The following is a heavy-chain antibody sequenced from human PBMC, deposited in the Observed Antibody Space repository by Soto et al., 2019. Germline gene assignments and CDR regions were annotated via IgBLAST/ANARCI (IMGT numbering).Heavy chain of an antibody. D-gene: IGHD6-19*01. CDR3: ARSNPGGYSSGWYVFDY. J-gene: IGHJ4*02. CDR2: INSDGSST. Sequence: EVQLVESGGGLVQPGGSLRLSCAASGFTFSSYWMHWVRQAPGKGLVWVSRINSDGSSTSYADSVKGRFTISRDNAKNTLYLQMNSLRAEDTAVYYCARSNPGGYSSGWYVFDYWGQGTLVTVSS. CDR1: GFTFSSYW. V-gene: IGHV3-74*01.